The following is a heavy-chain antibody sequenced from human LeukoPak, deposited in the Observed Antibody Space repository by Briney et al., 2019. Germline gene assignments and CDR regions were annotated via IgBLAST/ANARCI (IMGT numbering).Heavy chain of an antibody. CDR3: ARDNYDSSTPYYFDY. J-gene: IGHJ4*02. Sequence: QSGGSLRLSCAASGFTFSSYGLNWVRQAPGKGLEWVAFIRYDGSNQYYADSVKGRFTISRDNAKNSLYLQMNSLRAEDTAVYYCARDNYDSSTPYYFDYWGQGTLVTVSS. CDR2: IRYDGSNQ. V-gene: IGHV3-30*02. D-gene: IGHD3-22*01. CDR1: GFTFSSYG.